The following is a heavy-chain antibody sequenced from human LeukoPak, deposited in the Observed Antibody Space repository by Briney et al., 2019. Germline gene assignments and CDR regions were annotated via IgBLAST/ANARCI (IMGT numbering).Heavy chain of an antibody. CDR2: INANSGGT. J-gene: IGHJ6*03. Sequence: ASVKVSCKASGYTFTGYYMHWVRQAPGQGLEWMGWINANSGGTNYAQKFQGRVTMTRDTSISTAYMELSRLRSDDTAVYYCARDQHIVVVPAAIGYYYYYMDVWGKGTTVTASS. V-gene: IGHV1-2*02. D-gene: IGHD2-2*02. CDR1: GYTFTGYY. CDR3: ARDQHIVVVPAAIGYYYYYMDV.